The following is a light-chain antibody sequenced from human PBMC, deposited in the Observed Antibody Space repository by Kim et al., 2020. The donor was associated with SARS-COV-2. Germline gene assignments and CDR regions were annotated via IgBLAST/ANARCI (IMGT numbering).Light chain of an antibody. CDR1: SSDVGGYNY. V-gene: IGLV2-14*01. J-gene: IGLJ2*01. Sequence: QSALTQPASVSGSTGQSITISCTGTSSDVGGYNYVSWYQQHPGKAPKLMIYDVSKRPSGVSNRFSGSKSGNTASLTISGLQAEDEADYYCSSYTSSSTYVVFGGGTQLTVL. CDR2: DVS. CDR3: SSYTSSSTYVV.